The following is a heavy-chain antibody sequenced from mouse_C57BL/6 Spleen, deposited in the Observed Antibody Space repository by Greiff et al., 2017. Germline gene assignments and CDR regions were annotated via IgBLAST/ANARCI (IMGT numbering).Heavy chain of an antibody. Sequence: VQLQQSGAELVKPGASVKISCKASGYAFSSYWMNWVKQRPGKGLEWIGQIYPGDGDTNYNGKFKGKATLTADTSSSTAYMQLSSLTSEDSAVYFCARPPITTVVASYAMDYWGQGTSVTVSS. V-gene: IGHV1-80*01. CDR3: ARPPITTVVASYAMDY. J-gene: IGHJ4*01. CDR1: GYAFSSYW. D-gene: IGHD1-1*01. CDR2: IYPGDGDT.